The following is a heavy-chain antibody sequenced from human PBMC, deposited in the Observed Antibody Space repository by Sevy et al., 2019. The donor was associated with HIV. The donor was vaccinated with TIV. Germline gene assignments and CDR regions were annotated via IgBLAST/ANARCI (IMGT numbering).Heavy chain of an antibody. CDR1: GFTFSSYA. D-gene: IGHD3-22*01. Sequence: GGSLRLSCAASGFTFSSYAMSWVRQAPGKGLEWVSVISGSGRSTYYADSVKGRFTISRDNSKNTLYLQMNSLRTEDTAVYYCARELLRDYDSSGYYYVGVDYWGQGTLVTVSS. CDR2: ISGSGRST. CDR3: ARELLRDYDSSGYYYVGVDY. J-gene: IGHJ4*02. V-gene: IGHV3-23*01.